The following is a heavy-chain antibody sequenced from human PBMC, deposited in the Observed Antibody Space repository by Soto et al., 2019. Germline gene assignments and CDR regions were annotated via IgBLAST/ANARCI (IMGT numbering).Heavy chain of an antibody. Sequence: SETLSLTCTVSGGSVSSGSYYWSWIRQAPGKGLEWIGYMYYSGSTNYNPSLKSRVTISLDTSKNQFSLKLSSVTAADTAVYFCARTRDFWSGNDAFDIWGQGTMVTVSS. CDR1: GGSVSSGSYY. D-gene: IGHD3-3*01. CDR3: ARTRDFWSGNDAFDI. J-gene: IGHJ3*02. V-gene: IGHV4-61*01. CDR2: MYYSGST.